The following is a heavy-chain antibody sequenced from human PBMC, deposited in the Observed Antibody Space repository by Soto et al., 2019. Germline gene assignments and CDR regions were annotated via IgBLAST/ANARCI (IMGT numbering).Heavy chain of an antibody. J-gene: IGHJ4*02. CDR1: GFSLTTTKVG. CDR2: IYWDDDK. V-gene: IGHV2-5*02. Sequence: QITLKESGPTLVKPTQTLTLTCTFSGFSLTTTKVGVGWIRQPPGKALEWLALIYWDDDKRYSPPLRSRLTITKEHSQNQVVLTMTNLDPVETATYHCAQMLGTVSHLSYWGQGTLVTVCS. D-gene: IGHD5-18*01. CDR3: AQMLGTVSHLSY.